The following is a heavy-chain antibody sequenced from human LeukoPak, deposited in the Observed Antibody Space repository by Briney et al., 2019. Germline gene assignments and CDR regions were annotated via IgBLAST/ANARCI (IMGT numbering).Heavy chain of an antibody. Sequence: PSGTLSLTCGVSGGSISSSNWWSWVRQTPGKGLEWIWEIYHSENTNYNPSLKSRVTISVDKSKNQFSLKLNSVTAADTAVYYCAKRNNWFDLWGQGTLVIVSS. J-gene: IGHJ5*02. CDR1: GGSISSSNW. V-gene: IGHV4-4*02. CDR3: AKRNNWFDL. CDR2: IYHSENT.